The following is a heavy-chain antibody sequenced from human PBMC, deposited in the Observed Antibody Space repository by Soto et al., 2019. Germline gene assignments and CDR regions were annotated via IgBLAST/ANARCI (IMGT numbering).Heavy chain of an antibody. J-gene: IGHJ5*02. CDR2: ISYDGSNK. V-gene: IGHV3-30*18. Sequence: QVQLVESGGGVVQPGRSLRLSCAASGFTFSSYGMHWVRQAPGKGLEWVAVISYDGSNKYYADSVKGRFTISRDNSKNTLYLQMNSLRAQDTAVYYCANGSPRRDIVVVPAALGWFDPWGQGTLVTASS. CDR3: ANGSPRRDIVVVPAALGWFDP. D-gene: IGHD2-2*01. CDR1: GFTFSSYG.